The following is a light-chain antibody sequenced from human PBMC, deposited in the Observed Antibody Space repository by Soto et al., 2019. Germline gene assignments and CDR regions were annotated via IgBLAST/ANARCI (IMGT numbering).Light chain of an antibody. CDR2: GAF. V-gene: IGKV3-20*01. CDR3: QQYGSLIT. CDR1: QSLSSSY. Sequence: EIVVTQSPGTLSLSPGERATLSFRASQSLSSSYLAWHQQKPGQAPRLVIYGAFSRATGIPDRFSGSGSGTDFTLTISRLEPEDFAVYYCQQYGSLITFGQGTRLEIK. J-gene: IGKJ5*01.